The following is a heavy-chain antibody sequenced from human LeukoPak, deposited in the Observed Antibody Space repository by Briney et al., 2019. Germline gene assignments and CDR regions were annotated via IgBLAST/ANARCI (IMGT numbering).Heavy chain of an antibody. V-gene: IGHV1-46*01. CDR1: GGTFSSYA. D-gene: IGHD3-22*01. CDR3: ARSHLTMTDAFDI. CDR2: INPSGGST. Sequence: AASVKVSCKASGGTFSSYAISWVRQAPGQGLEWMGIINPSGGSTSYAQKFQGRVTMTRDTSTSTVYMELSSLRSEDTAVYYCARSHLTMTDAFDIWGQGTMVTVSS. J-gene: IGHJ3*02.